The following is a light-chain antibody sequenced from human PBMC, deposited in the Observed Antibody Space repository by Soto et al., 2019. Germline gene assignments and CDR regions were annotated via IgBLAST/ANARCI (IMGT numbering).Light chain of an antibody. V-gene: IGLV3-25*02. CDR1: ALPKQY. CDR3: QSADSSGTSLV. CDR2: KDS. Sequence: YELTQPPSVSVSPGQTARITCSGDALPKQYAYWYQQKPGQAPVLVIYKDSERPSGIPERFSGSSSGTTVTLTISGVQAEDEADYYCQSADSSGTSLVFGTGTKVTVL. J-gene: IGLJ1*01.